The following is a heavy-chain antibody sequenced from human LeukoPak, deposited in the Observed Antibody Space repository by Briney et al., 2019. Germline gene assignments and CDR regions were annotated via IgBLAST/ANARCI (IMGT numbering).Heavy chain of an antibody. CDR2: LYPGGST. D-gene: IGHD4-17*01. CDR3: ARDLTVYGNNPLYYFDY. CDR1: GFTVTSNF. Sequence: PGRSLRLSCAVSGFTVTSNFMSWVRQAPGKGLEWVSVLYPGGSTYYADSVKGRFTISRDNSKNTLYLQMNSLRAEDTAVYYCARDLTVYGNNPLYYFDYWGQGTLVTVSS. V-gene: IGHV3-66*01. J-gene: IGHJ4*02.